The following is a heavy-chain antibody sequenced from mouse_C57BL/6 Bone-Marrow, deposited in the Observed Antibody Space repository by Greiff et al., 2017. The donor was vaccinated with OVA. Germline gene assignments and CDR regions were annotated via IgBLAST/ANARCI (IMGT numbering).Heavy chain of an antibody. CDR1: GFTFSDYG. CDR2: ISNLAYSI. Sequence: EVKLVESGGGLVQPGGSLKLSCAASGFTFSDYGMAWVRQAPRKGPEWVAFISNLAYSIYYADTVTGRFTISRENAKNTLDLEMSSLRTEDTAMYYCARHGGSSYWDFDVWGTGTTVTVSS. J-gene: IGHJ1*03. CDR3: ARHGGSSYWDFDV. V-gene: IGHV5-15*01. D-gene: IGHD1-1*02.